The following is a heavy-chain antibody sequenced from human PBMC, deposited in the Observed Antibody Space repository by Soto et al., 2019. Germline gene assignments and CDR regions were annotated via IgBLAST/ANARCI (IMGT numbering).Heavy chain of an antibody. V-gene: IGHV3-23*01. CDR1: GFTFSSYA. J-gene: IGHJ3*02. Sequence: EVQLLESGGGLVQPGGSLRLSCAASGFTFSSYAMSWVRQAPGKGLEWVSAISGSGGSTYYADSVKGRFTISRDNSKNTLYLQMNSLRAEDTAVYYCANLHGVTMIVEVNDAFDIWGQGTMVTVSS. D-gene: IGHD3-22*01. CDR2: ISGSGGST. CDR3: ANLHGVTMIVEVNDAFDI.